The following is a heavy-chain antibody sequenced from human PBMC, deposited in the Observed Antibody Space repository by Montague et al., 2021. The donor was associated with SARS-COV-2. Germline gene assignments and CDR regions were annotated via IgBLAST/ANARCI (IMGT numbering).Heavy chain of an antibody. D-gene: IGHD2-15*01. Sequence: SLRLSCAASGFIFSNYGMNWVRQAPGKGLEWVAVIWYDGSNKYYADSVNGRFTISRDNSKKMLYLQMNSLRAEDTAVYFCSRDARRSCSGGFCLNWFDPWGQGTQVTVSS. J-gene: IGHJ5*02. CDR2: IWYDGSNK. CDR3: SRDARRSCSGGFCLNWFDP. V-gene: IGHV3-33*01. CDR1: GFIFSNYG.